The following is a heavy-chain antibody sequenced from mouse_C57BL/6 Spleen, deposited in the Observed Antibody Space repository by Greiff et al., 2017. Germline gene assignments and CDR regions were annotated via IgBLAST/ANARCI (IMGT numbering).Heavy chain of an antibody. D-gene: IGHD3-2*02. CDR1: GYTFTSYW. V-gene: IGHV1-50*01. Sequence: QVQLQQPGAELVKPGASVKLSCKASGYTFTSYWMQWVKQRPGQGLEWIGEIDPSDSYTNYNPKFKGKATLTVDTSSSTAYMQLSSLTSADSAVYYCARRAQGYFDSWGQGTTLTVSS. J-gene: IGHJ2*01. CDR3: ARRAQGYFDS. CDR2: IDPSDSYT.